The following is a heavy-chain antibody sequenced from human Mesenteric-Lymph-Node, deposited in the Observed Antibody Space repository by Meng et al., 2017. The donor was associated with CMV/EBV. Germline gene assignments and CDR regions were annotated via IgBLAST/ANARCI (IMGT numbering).Heavy chain of an antibody. J-gene: IGHJ4*02. V-gene: IGHV4-30-4*08. Sequence: SETLSLTCTVSGGSISSSSYYWGWIRQPPGKGLEWIGYIYYSGSTYYNPSLKSRVTISVDTSKNQFSLKLSSVTAADTAVYYCARALRYFDWPDYFDYWGQGTLVTVSS. CDR3: ARALRYFDWPDYFDY. CDR2: IYYSGST. CDR1: GGSISSSSYY. D-gene: IGHD3-9*01.